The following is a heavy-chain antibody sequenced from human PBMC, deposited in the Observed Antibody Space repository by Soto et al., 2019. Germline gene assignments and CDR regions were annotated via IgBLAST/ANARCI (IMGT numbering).Heavy chain of an antibody. CDR3: TKGRSTSCFAPVDY. CDR2: ISWNSGTI. Sequence: EVQLVESGGGLVQPVRSLRLSCAASGFIFDDYAMHWVRQAPGKGLEWVSSISWNSGTIVYADSVKGRFTISRDNAKNSLYLQMNSLRTVDTAFYYCTKGRSTSCFAPVDYWGQGTLVTVSS. J-gene: IGHJ4*02. CDR1: GFIFDDYA. D-gene: IGHD2-2*01. V-gene: IGHV3-9*01.